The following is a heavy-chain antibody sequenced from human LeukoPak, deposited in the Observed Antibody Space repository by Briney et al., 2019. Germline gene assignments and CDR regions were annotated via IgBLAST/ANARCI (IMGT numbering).Heavy chain of an antibody. J-gene: IGHJ4*02. V-gene: IGHV3-21*01. CDR2: ISSSSSCV. Sequence: GGSLRLSCAASGFTFSSYSMNWVRQAPGKGLEWVSSISSSSSCVYYADSVKGRFTISRDNAKNSLYLQMNSLRAEDTAVYYCARDSDTAMATFDYWGQGTLVTVSS. CDR1: GFTFSSYS. CDR3: ARDSDTAMATFDY. D-gene: IGHD5-18*01.